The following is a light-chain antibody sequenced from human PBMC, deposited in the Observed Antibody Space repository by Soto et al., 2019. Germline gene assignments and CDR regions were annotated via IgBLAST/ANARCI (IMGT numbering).Light chain of an antibody. J-gene: IGLJ2*01. CDR2: DVS. CDR3: SSYTSSSTVV. Sequence: QSALTQPVSVSGSPGQSITISCIGTSSDVGSYKYVSWYQQYPGKAPKLMIYDVSNRPSWVSDRFSGSKSGNTASLTISGLQAEDEADYYCSSYTSSSTVVFGGGTKVTVL. V-gene: IGLV2-14*01. CDR1: SSDVGSYKY.